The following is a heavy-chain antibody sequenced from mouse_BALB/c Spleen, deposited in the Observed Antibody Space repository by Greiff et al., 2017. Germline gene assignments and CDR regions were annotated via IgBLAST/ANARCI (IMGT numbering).Heavy chain of an antibody. D-gene: IGHD1-2*01. J-gene: IGHJ2*01. V-gene: IGHV5-12-2*01. CDR3: ARHSITYYFDY. CDR1: GFTFSSYT. CDR2: ISNGGGST. Sequence: DVMLVESGGGLVQPGGSLKLSCAASGFTFSSYTMSWVRQTPEKRLEWVAYISNGGGSTYYPDTVKGRFTISRDNAKNTLYLQMSSLKSEDTAMYYCARHSITYYFDYWGQGTTLTVSS.